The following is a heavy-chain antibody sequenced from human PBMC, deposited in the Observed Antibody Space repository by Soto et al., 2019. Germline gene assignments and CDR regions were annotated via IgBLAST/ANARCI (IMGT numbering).Heavy chain of an antibody. CDR2: LGRIGA. CDR3: ARDLTTHDY. Sequence: EAQLLESGGGLVQPGGSLKLSCVGSGFTFSRHAITWVRQVPGKGLEWVSTLGRIGAFYADPVKGRFTISRDDSKNTATLQMDGLRADDTAMYYCARDLTTHDYWGQGTLVTVSS. V-gene: IGHV3-23*01. J-gene: IGHJ4*02. CDR1: GFTFSRHA.